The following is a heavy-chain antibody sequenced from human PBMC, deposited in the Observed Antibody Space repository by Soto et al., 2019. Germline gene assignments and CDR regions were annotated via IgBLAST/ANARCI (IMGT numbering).Heavy chain of an antibody. J-gene: IGHJ4*02. Sequence: GGSLRLSCAASGFSFSDYYMGWIRLAPGKGLEWISYISSSTYYTQYADSVKGRFTVSRDNAQNSLYLQMNSLRVEDTALYYCARAPGFYGDFFDYWGQGTLVTVSS. CDR2: ISSSTYYT. CDR1: GFSFSDYY. CDR3: ARAPGFYGDFFDY. V-gene: IGHV3-11*05. D-gene: IGHD4-17*01.